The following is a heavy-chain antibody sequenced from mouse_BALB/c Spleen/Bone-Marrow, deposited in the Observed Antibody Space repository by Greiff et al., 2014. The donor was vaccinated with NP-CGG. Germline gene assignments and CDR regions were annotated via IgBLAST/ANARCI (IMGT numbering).Heavy chain of an antibody. CDR1: GFNIKDTY. CDR2: IDPANGDT. CDR3: TRPSFYYGSSYWYFDV. V-gene: IGHV14-3*02. D-gene: IGHD1-1*01. J-gene: IGHJ1*01. Sequence: EVKLEESGSELVKPGASVKLSCAASGFNIKDTYMHWVKQRPEQGLGWIGRIDPANGDTKYDPKFQGKATITADTSSNTAYLQLSSLTSEDTAVYYCTRPSFYYGSSYWYFDVWGAGTTVTVSS.